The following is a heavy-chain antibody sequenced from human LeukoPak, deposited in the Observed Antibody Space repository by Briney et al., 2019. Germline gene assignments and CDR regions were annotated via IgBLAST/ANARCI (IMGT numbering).Heavy chain of an antibody. CDR2: IHYTGST. Sequence: SETLSLTCTVSGGSISSYYWSWIRQSPGKGLECIGYIHYTGSTNYNPSLKSRATISVETSKNQFSLKLSTVTAADTAVFYCARFTGYCSGTSCYPNAFDIWGQGTMVTVSS. J-gene: IGHJ3*02. CDR1: GGSISSYY. D-gene: IGHD2-2*01. V-gene: IGHV4-59*08. CDR3: ARFTGYCSGTSCYPNAFDI.